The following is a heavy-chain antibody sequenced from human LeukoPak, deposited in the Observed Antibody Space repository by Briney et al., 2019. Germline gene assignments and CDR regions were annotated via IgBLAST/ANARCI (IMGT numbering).Heavy chain of an antibody. D-gene: IGHD6-19*01. V-gene: IGHV3-64*04. J-gene: IGHJ4*02. CDR1: GFTFSSYA. Sequence: GGSLRLSCSASGFTFSSYAMHWVRQAPGKGLEYVSAISSNGGSTYYADSVKGRFTISRDNSKNTLYLQMNSLRAGDTAVYYCATGISVTGTGGWGQGTLVTVSS. CDR2: ISSNGGST. CDR3: ATGISVTGTGG.